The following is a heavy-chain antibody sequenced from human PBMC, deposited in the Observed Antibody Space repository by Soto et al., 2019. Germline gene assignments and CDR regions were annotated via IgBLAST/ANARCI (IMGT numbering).Heavy chain of an antibody. D-gene: IGHD2-15*01. V-gene: IGHV3-7*03. CDR3: ARGRVASSD. CDR2: VKGDGSEE. CDR1: GFTFSGSW. Sequence: EVQLVESGGGLVQPGESLRLSCASSGFTFSGSWMTWVHQAPGKGLEWVASVKGDGSEENYADAVKGRFTISRDNAKNSVSLQMNSLRVEDTAVYYCARGRVASSDWGQGTLVTVSS. J-gene: IGHJ4*02.